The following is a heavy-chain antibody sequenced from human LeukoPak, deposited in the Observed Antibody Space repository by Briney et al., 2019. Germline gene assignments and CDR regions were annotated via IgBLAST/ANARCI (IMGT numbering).Heavy chain of an antibody. J-gene: IGHJ4*02. Sequence: PGGSLRLSCAASGFTVSNNYMSWVRQAPGQGLEWVSVIYSGGSTYYADSVKGRFTISRDNSKNTLYLQMNSLRAEDTAVYYCAREGYYYDSSGRFDYWGQGTLVTVSS. CDR1: GFTVSNNY. CDR2: IYSGGST. CDR3: AREGYYYDSSGRFDY. D-gene: IGHD3-22*01. V-gene: IGHV3-53*01.